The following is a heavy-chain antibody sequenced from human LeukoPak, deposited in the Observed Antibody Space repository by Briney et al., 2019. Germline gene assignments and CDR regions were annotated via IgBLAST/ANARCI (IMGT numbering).Heavy chain of an antibody. CDR1: GFTFSSYW. J-gene: IGHJ4*02. Sequence: PGGSLRLSCAASGFTFSSYWMSWVRQAPGKGLEWVANIKQDGSEKYYVDSVKGRFTIPRDNAKNSLYLQMNSLRAEDTAVYYCARVEGFGELPTPFDYWGQGTLVTVSS. D-gene: IGHD3-10*01. CDR2: IKQDGSEK. V-gene: IGHV3-7*01. CDR3: ARVEGFGELPTPFDY.